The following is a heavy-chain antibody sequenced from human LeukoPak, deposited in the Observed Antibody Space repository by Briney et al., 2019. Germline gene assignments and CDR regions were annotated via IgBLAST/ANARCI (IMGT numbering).Heavy chain of an antibody. CDR3: AKELEQQFDY. J-gene: IGHJ4*02. CDR2: IWYDGSNK. D-gene: IGHD6-13*01. V-gene: IGHV3-33*06. CDR1: GFTFSSYG. Sequence: GGSLRLSCAASGFTFSSYGMHWVRQAPGKGLEWVAVIWYDGSNKYYADSAKGRFTISRDNSKNTLYLQMNSLRAEDTAVYYCAKELEQQFDYWGQGTLVTVSS.